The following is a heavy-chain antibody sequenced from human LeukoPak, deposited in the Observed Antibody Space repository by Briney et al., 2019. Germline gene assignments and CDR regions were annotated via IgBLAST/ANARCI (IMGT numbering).Heavy chain of an antibody. D-gene: IGHD3-10*01. CDR2: TYYRSKWYN. CDR3: ASRSMVRGRVDY. J-gene: IGHJ4*02. CDR1: GDSASSDSTG. Sequence: SQTLSLTCAISGDSASSDSTGWNWIRQSPSRGLEWLGRTYYRSKWYNDYAVSVKSRITITPDTSKNQFSLKLSSVTAADTAVYYCASRSMVRGRVDYWGQGTLVTVSS. V-gene: IGHV6-1*01.